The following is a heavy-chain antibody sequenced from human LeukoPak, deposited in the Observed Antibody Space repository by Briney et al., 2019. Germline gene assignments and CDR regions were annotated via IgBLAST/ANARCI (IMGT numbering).Heavy chain of an antibody. CDR2: IYHSGST. J-gene: IGHJ4*02. D-gene: IGHD2-21*02. CDR3: ARGPPSGCGGDCYPLYYFDY. Sequence: PSETLSLTCAVSGGSISSSNWWSWVRQPPGKGLEWIGEIYHSGSTYYNPSLKSRVTISVDTSKNQFSLKLSSVTAADTAVYYCARGPPSGCGGDCYPLYYFDYWGQGTLVTVSS. V-gene: IGHV4-4*02. CDR1: GGSISSSNW.